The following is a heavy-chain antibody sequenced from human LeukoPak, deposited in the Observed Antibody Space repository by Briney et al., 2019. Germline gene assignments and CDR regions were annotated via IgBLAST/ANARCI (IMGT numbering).Heavy chain of an antibody. CDR3: ARVRDSSGYSSDAFDI. D-gene: IGHD3-22*01. V-gene: IGHV3-11*01. J-gene: IGHJ3*02. Sequence: PGGSLRLSCAASGFTVSSNYMSWIRQAPGKGLEWVSYISSSGSTIYYADSVKGRFTISRDNAKNSLYLQMNSLRAEDTAVYYCARVRDSSGYSSDAFDIWGQGTMVTVSS. CDR2: ISSSGSTI. CDR1: GFTVSSNY.